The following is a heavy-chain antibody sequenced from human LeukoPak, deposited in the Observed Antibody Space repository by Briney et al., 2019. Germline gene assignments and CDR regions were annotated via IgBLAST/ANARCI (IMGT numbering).Heavy chain of an antibody. V-gene: IGHV3-48*02. CDR1: GFTFSSFD. Sequence: PGGSLRLSCAVSGFTFSSFDMNWVRQAPGKGLEWVSYISTMSSTKYYADSVKGRFTISRDNAQNSLYLQMNSLRDEHTAVYYCARGKIGYYYGDSDGFWGQGTLVTVSS. D-gene: IGHD4-17*01. CDR2: ISTMSSTK. J-gene: IGHJ4*02. CDR3: ARGKIGYYYGDSDGF.